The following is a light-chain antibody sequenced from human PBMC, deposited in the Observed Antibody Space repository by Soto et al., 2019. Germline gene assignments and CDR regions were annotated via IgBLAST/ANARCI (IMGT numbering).Light chain of an antibody. CDR3: QQYDNLPLALT. Sequence: DIQMTQSPSSLSASVGDRVTITCQASQDISNYLNWYQQKPGQAPTLLIYDASNLETGVPSRFSGSGSGTDFTFTISSLQPEDIATYYCQQYDNLPLALTFGGGTKVEIK. V-gene: IGKV1-33*01. CDR2: DAS. J-gene: IGKJ4*01. CDR1: QDISNY.